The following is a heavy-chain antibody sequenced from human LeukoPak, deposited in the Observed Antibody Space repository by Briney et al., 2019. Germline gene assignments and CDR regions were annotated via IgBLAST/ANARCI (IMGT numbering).Heavy chain of an antibody. CDR3: ARDVTNWGGVDY. Sequence: GASAKVSCKASGYTFTDYYMHWVRQAPGQRLEWMGWINPNSGGTNYAQMFQGRVTMTRDTSITTSYMELSRLTSDDTAVYYCARDVTNWGGVDYWGQGTLVTVSS. CDR2: INPNSGGT. CDR1: GYTFTDYY. D-gene: IGHD7-27*01. V-gene: IGHV1-2*02. J-gene: IGHJ4*02.